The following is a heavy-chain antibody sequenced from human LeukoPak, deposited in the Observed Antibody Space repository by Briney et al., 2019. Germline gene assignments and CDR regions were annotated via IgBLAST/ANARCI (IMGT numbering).Heavy chain of an antibody. CDR1: GFTFSTYA. Sequence: GGSLRLSCAASGFTFSTYAMHWVRQAPGKGLEWVAVISYDGSNKYYADSVKGRFTISRDNSKNTLYLQMNSLRAEDTAVYYCARDGHDYGDYLDYWGQGTLVTVSS. V-gene: IGHV3-30*04. D-gene: IGHD4-17*01. CDR3: ARDGHDYGDYLDY. J-gene: IGHJ4*02. CDR2: ISYDGSNK.